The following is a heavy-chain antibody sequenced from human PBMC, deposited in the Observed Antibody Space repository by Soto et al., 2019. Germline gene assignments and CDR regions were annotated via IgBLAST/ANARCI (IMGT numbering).Heavy chain of an antibody. V-gene: IGHV3-23*01. CDR1: GFTFSTYA. CDR3: AKARGSSTPAPGTY. J-gene: IGHJ4*02. CDR2: ISGSGGST. Sequence: GGSLRLSCAASGFTFSTYAMSWVRQAPGKGLEWVSTISGSGGSTYYADSVKGRFTISRDNSKNTLYLQMNTLRAEDTAVYYCAKARGSSTPAPGTYWGQGTLVTVSS. D-gene: IGHD2-2*01.